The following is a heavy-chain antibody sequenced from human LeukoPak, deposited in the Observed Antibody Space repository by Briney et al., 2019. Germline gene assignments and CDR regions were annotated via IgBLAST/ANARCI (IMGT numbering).Heavy chain of an antibody. CDR2: IYYSGST. V-gene: IGHV4-30-4*01. CDR3: ARGHSDYGDQDY. D-gene: IGHD4-17*01. J-gene: IGHJ4*02. Sequence: SETLSLTCTVSGGSISSGDYYWSWIRQPPGKGLEWIGYIYYSGSTYYNPSLRSRVTISVDTSKNQFSLKLSSVTAADTAVYYCARGHSDYGDQDYWGQGTLVTVSS. CDR1: GGSISSGDYY.